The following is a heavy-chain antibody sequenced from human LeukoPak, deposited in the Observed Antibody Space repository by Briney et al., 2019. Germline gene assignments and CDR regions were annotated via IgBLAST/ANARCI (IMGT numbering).Heavy chain of an antibody. D-gene: IGHD4-17*01. V-gene: IGHV4-30-2*01. J-gene: IGHJ4*02. CDR3: ARARGNGDYDY. CDR1: GGSFSGYY. Sequence: SETLSLTCAVYGGSFSGYYWSWIRQPPGKGLEWVGYIYHSGSTYYNPSLKSRVTISVDRSKNQFSLKLSSVTAADAAVYYCARARGNGDYDYWGQGTLVTASS. CDR2: IYHSGST.